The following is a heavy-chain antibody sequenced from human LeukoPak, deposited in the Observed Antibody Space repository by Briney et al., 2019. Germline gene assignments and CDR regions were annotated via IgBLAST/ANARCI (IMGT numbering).Heavy chain of an antibody. CDR1: GFTFSSYA. CDR3: ARDRRDGYNSYYFDY. V-gene: IGHV3-64*01. J-gene: IGHJ4*02. Sequence: GGSLRLSCAASGFTFSSYAMHWVRQAPGKGLKYVSAISSNGGSTYYANSVKGRFTISRDNSKNTLYLQMGSLRAEDMAVCYCARDRRDGYNSYYFDYWGQGTLVTVSS. D-gene: IGHD5-24*01. CDR2: ISSNGGST.